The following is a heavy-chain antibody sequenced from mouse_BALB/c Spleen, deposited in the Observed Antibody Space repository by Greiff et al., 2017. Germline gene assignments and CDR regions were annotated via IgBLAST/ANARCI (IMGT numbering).Heavy chain of an antibody. V-gene: IGHV5-15*02. Sequence: EVMLVESGGGLVQPGGSRKLSCAASGFTFSDYGMAWVRQAPGKGPEWVAFISNLAYSIYYADTVTGRCTISRENAKNTLYLEMSSLRAEDTAMYCGGRDRGGDSSGYLDYWGQGTTLTVSS. D-gene: IGHD3-2*01. CDR2: ISNLAYSI. J-gene: IGHJ2*01. CDR3: GRDRGGDSSGYLDY. CDR1: GFTFSDYG.